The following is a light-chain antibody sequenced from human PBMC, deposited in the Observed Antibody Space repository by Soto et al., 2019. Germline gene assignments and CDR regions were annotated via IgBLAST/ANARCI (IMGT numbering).Light chain of an antibody. Sequence: QSVLTQPPSASGTPGQRVTISFSGSSSNIGSNTVNWYQQLPGTAPKLLIYSNKQRPSGVPDRFSGSKSGTSASLANSGPQSEDEADYYCAAWDDSLNGSVVFGGGTKVTVL. CDR3: AAWDDSLNGSVV. J-gene: IGLJ2*01. CDR2: SNK. CDR1: SSNIGSNT. V-gene: IGLV1-44*01.